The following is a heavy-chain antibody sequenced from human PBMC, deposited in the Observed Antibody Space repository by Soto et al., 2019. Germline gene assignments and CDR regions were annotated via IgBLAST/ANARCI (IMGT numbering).Heavy chain of an antibody. CDR3: ATGVIWIGYFTVDS. V-gene: IGHV1-46*01. CDR1: GYSFTSYY. CDR2: IDPSGGTA. Sequence: ASVKVSCKASGYSFTSYYMHWVRQAPGQGLEWMGMIDPSGGTATYAQKFQGRVTITADESTGTAYMTLSSLASDDTAVYYCATGVIWIGYFTVDSWGQGTRVTVSS. D-gene: IGHD3-3*01. J-gene: IGHJ4*02.